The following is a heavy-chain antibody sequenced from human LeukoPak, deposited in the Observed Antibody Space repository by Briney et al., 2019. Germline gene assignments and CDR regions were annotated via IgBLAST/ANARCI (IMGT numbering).Heavy chain of an antibody. CDR3: ANTMVRSSYTIDV. Sequence: PGGSLRLSCAASGFTFSSYAMTWVRQAPGKGLEWVSGITNSGGSTYYADSVKGRFTISRDNSKNTLYLQLSSLRSEDTAVYYCANTMVRSSYTIDVWGDKTTGTASS. V-gene: IGHV3-23*01. CDR1: GFTFSSYA. J-gene: IGHJ6*01. D-gene: IGHD3-10*01. CDR2: ITNSGGST.